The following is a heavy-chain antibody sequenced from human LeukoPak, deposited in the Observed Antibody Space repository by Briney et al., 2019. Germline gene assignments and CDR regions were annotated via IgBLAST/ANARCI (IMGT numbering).Heavy chain of an antibody. CDR3: ARAYGKAAAGDYFDY. J-gene: IGHJ4*02. D-gene: IGHD6-13*01. V-gene: IGHV3-23*01. CDR2: VSASADAT. CDR1: GFTFSSYA. Sequence: GGSLRLSCAASGFTFSSYAMSWVRQAPGKGLEWVSLVSASADATHYADSVRGRFTISRDNSKNTLYLQMNSLRAEDTAVYYCARAYGKAAAGDYFDYWGQGTLVTVSS.